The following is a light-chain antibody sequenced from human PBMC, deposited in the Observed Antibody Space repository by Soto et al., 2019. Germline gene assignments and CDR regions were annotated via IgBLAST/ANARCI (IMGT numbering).Light chain of an antibody. CDR2: DVS. J-gene: IGLJ1*01. V-gene: IGLV2-14*01. CDR1: SSDVGGYNY. CDR3: SSYTSSSTLGLYV. Sequence: QSALTQPASVSGSPGQSITISCTGTSSDVGGYNYVSWYQQHPGKAPKLMIYDVSNRPSGVSNRFSGSKSGNTASLTISGLQAENEADYYYSSYTSSSTLGLYVFGTGSKVTVL.